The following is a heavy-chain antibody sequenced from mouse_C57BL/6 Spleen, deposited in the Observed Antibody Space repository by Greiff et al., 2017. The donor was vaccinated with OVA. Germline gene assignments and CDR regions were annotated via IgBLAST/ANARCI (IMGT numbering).Heavy chain of an antibody. CDR2: IYPGSGNT. D-gene: IGHD2-3*01. J-gene: IGHJ4*01. CDR1: GYTFTDYY. Sequence: VQLQQSGAELVRPGASVKLSCKASGYTFTDYYINWVKQRPGQGLEWIARIYPGSGNTYYNEKFKGKATLTAEKSSSTAYMQLSSLTSEDSAVYCGARSEAGYYPYYYAMDYWGQGTSVTVSS. V-gene: IGHV1-76*01. CDR3: ARSEAGYYPYYYAMDY.